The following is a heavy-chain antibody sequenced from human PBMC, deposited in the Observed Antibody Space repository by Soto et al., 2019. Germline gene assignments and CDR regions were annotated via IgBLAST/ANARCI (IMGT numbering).Heavy chain of an antibody. CDR1: GGSISSGGYY. D-gene: IGHD1-1*01. V-gene: IGHV4-31*03. J-gene: IGHJ6*02. Sequence: SSETLSLTCTVSGGSISSGGYYWSWIRQHPGKGLEWIGYIYYSGSTYYNPSLKSRVTISVDTSKNQFSLKLSSVTAADTAVYYCARDSDWNYGMDVWGQGTTVTVSS. CDR3: ARDSDWNYGMDV. CDR2: IYYSGST.